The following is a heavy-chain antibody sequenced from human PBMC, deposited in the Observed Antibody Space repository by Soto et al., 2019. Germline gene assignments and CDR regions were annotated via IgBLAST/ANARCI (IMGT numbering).Heavy chain of an antibody. J-gene: IGHJ4*02. D-gene: IGHD2-21*01. Sequence: PGGSLILSCAASGFIVSDNYMNWVRQAPGKGLEWLSVVYSGSATYYADSVKGRFTISRDNSKNTVFLHMNSLRVEDTAVYYCGRGKGVYLIFDFWGQGPQVTVSS. CDR2: VYSGSAT. CDR3: GRGKGVYLIFDF. V-gene: IGHV3-53*01. CDR1: GFIVSDNY.